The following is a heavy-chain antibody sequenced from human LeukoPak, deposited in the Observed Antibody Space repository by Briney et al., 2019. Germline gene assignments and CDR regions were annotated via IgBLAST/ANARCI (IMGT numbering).Heavy chain of an antibody. CDR2: INPSGGST. D-gene: IGHD3-22*01. V-gene: IGHV1-46*01. CDR3: ASWDYYDSSGYSNNDY. J-gene: IGHJ4*02. Sequence: ASVKVSCKASGYTFTSYYMHWVRQAPGQGLEWMGIINPSGGSTSYAQKFQGRVTMTRDTSTSTVYMELSSLRSEDTAVYYCASWDYYDSSGYSNNDYWGQGTLVTVSS. CDR1: GYTFTSYY.